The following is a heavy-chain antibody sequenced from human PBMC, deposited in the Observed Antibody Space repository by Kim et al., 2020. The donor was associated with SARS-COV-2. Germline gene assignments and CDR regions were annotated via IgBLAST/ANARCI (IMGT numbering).Heavy chain of an antibody. D-gene: IGHD3-9*01. CDR1: GGSVSSGSYY. CDR2: IYYSGST. Sequence: SETLSLTCTVSGGSVSSGSYYWSWIRQPPGKGLEWIGYIYYSGSTNYNPSLKSRVTISVDTSKNQFSLKLSSVTAADTAVYYCARAPHDYYDILPPQFHYVVSWDQGTRVNVSS. J-gene: IGHJ4*02. V-gene: IGHV4-61*01. CDR3: ARAPHDYYDILPPQFHYVVS.